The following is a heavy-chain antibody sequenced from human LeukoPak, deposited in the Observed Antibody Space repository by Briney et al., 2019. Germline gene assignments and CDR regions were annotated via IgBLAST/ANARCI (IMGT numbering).Heavy chain of an antibody. J-gene: IGHJ5*02. CDR3: ARDLGGNYGSGRLNWFDP. CDR2: IYTSGST. D-gene: IGHD3-10*01. CDR1: GASTNPYY. V-gene: IGHV4-4*07. Sequence: SETLSLTCTVSGASTNPYYWCWIRQPAGMGLEWIGRIYTSGSTNYNPSLKSRVTMSVDTSKNQFSLKLSSVTAADTAVYYCARDLGGNYGSGRLNWFDPWGQGTLVTVSS.